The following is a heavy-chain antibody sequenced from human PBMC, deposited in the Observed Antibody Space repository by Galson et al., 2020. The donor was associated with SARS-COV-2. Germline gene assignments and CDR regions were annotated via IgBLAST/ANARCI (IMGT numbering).Heavy chain of an antibody. CDR2: IAHDGGNK. V-gene: IGHV3-30-3*01. CDR3: ARGGSGSDDINKRYCYYAMDV. Sequence: TGGSLRLSCAASGFNFNNYAVHWVRQAPGKGLEWVAVIAHDGGNKYYANSVTGRFTISRDNPKSTLYMEMISLRPADTAVYFCARGGSGSDDINKRYCYYAMDVWGQGTTVTVSS. J-gene: IGHJ6*02. CDR1: GFNFNNYA. D-gene: IGHD3-10*01.